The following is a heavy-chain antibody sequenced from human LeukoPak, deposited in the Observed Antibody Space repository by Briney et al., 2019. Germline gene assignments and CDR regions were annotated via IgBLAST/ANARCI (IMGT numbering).Heavy chain of an antibody. CDR3: AKEDTAILGYFDY. CDR2: ISGSGGST. V-gene: IGHV3-23*01. J-gene: IGHJ4*02. CDR1: GFTFSSYA. D-gene: IGHD5-18*01. Sequence: GGSLRLSCAASGFTFSSYAMSWVRQAPGKGLEWVSAISGSGGSTYYSDSVKGRVTISGDNSKKTLYLHIKRLRAEDTAVYYCAKEDTAILGYFDYWGQGTLVPVSS.